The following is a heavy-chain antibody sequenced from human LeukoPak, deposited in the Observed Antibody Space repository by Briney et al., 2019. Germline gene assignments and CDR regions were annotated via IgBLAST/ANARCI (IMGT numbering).Heavy chain of an antibody. CDR3: VKRWFDP. Sequence: GGSLRLSCAASGFTVSDFWKIWVRQAPGRGLEWVGHIRTKSEGATTQYAAPVKGRFTVSRDDSKNTVYLQMDSLQSDDTAVYYCVKRWFDPWGQGALVTVSS. CDR2: IRTKSEGATT. V-gene: IGHV3-15*01. J-gene: IGHJ5*02. CDR1: GFTVSDFW.